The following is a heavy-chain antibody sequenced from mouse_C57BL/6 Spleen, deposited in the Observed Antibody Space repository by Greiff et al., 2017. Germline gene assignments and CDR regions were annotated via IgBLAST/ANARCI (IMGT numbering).Heavy chain of an antibody. CDR2: IDPSDSYT. D-gene: IGHD1-1*01. CDR1: GYTFTSYW. J-gene: IGHJ1*03. Sequence: QVQLQQPGAELVMPGASVKLSCKASGYTFTSYWMHWVKQRPGQGLEWIGEIDPSDSYTNYNQKFKGKSTLTVDKSSSTAYMQLSSLTSEDSAVYYCARGGTVVGENFDVWGTGTTVTVSS. CDR3: ARGGTVVGENFDV. V-gene: IGHV1-69*01.